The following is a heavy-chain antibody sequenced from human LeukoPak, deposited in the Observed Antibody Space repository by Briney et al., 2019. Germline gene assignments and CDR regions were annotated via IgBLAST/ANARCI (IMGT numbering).Heavy chain of an antibody. Sequence: PSETLSLTCAVSGGSISSSNWWSWVRQPPGKGLEWIGEIYHSGSTNYNPSLKSRVTISVDRSKNQFSLKLSSVTAADTAVYYCARLKEDYGGNPGHFDYWGQGTLVTVSS. J-gene: IGHJ4*02. CDR2: IYHSGST. CDR3: ARLKEDYGGNPGHFDY. D-gene: IGHD4-23*01. CDR1: GGSISSSNW. V-gene: IGHV4-4*02.